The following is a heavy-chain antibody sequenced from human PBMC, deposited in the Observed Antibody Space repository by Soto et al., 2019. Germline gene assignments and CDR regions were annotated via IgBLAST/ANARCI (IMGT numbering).Heavy chain of an antibody. V-gene: IGHV2-5*02. CDR1: GFSLSTTGVG. CDR2: IYWDDDK. CDR3: VQSRCGGDCLQSYSSHSYYGLDV. J-gene: IGHJ6*02. D-gene: IGHD2-21*01. Sequence: QITLKESGPTLVKPTQTLTLTCTFSGFSLSTTGVGVGWIRQPPGKALEWLALIYWDDDKRYNPSLKSRLTITEDTSKTQVVLTMTYMDPVDTATYYCVQSRCGGDCLQSYSSHSYYGLDVWGQGTTVTVSS.